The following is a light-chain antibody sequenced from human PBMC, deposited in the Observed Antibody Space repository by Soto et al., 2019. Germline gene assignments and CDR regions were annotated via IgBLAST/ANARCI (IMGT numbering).Light chain of an antibody. CDR1: KSISSW. CDR3: QHYNSYPEA. J-gene: IGKJ1*01. Sequence: SQMTQSPSTLSASVGERVTITCRASKSISSWLAWYQKKPGKAPKLLIYKASNLKSGVPSRFSGSGSGTEFTLTISSLQPDDFATYYCQHYNSYPEAFGKGTKVDI. V-gene: IGKV1-5*03. CDR2: KAS.